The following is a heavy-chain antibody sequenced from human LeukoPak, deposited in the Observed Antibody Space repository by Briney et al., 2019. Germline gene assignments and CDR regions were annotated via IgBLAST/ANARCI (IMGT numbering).Heavy chain of an antibody. D-gene: IGHD3-16*01. CDR3: ARHRDYVPDI. CDR2: IYPGDSDT. J-gene: IGHJ3*02. Sequence: AEFLKISCKGSGYTITSYWIGWVRQMRGKGLEWMGIIYPGDSDTRYSPSLQGHATISATNFISTAYLQWNSLKASDTAMYYCARHRDYVPDIWGQGTMVTVSS. CDR1: GYTITSYW. V-gene: IGHV5-51*01.